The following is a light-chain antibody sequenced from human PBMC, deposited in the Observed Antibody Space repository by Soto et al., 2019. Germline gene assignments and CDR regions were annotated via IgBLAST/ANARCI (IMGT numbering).Light chain of an antibody. CDR3: QQYNDWPLT. Sequence: EIVLTQSPAILSLSPGERATLSCRASQSVSLYLAWYQQKPGQAPRLLMYGASTRPTGIPARFSGSGSGTECTLTIISLQSEDSAVYYWQQYNDWPLTFGGGTKVEIK. CDR1: QSVSLY. V-gene: IGKV3D-15*01. J-gene: IGKJ4*01. CDR2: GAS.